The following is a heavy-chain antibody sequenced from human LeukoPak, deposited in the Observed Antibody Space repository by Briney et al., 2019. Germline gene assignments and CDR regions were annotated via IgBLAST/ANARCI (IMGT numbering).Heavy chain of an antibody. V-gene: IGHV5-51*01. CDR1: GYTFTTYW. CDR3: ASTTSFSFGDAFDI. Sequence: GESLKISCQRSGYTFTTYWIGWARQMPGKGLEWLGIFYPGDGNTKYSQSFGDHVTISADRSIRTVYLQWSSLKASDTAIYYCASTTSFSFGDAFDIWGQGTMVTVSS. J-gene: IGHJ3*02. CDR2: FYPGDGNT. D-gene: IGHD1-1*01.